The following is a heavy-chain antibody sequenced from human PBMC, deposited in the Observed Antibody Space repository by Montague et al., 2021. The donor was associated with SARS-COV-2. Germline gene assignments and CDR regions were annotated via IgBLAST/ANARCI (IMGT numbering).Heavy chain of an antibody. D-gene: IGHD3-16*01. V-gene: IGHV4-59*12. CDR1: GDSISTCY. Sequence: SETLSLTCTVSGDSISTCYWGWIRQPPGKGLEWIGYIYYSGRTNYNSSLKSRVTISVDTSKNQFSLNLSSVTAADTAVYYCARADQRVLDSTYHYYYKGMDFWGQGTMVTVSS. CDR2: IYYSGRT. CDR3: ARADQRVLDSTYHYYYKGMDF. J-gene: IGHJ6*02.